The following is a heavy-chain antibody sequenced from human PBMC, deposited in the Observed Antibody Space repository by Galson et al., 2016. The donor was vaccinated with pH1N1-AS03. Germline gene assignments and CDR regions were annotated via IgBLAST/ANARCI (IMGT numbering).Heavy chain of an antibody. Sequence: SVKVSCKASGYTFSSYVMHWVRQAPGKRLEWMGCINDDKGNTTYSQSFKGSVTITRDTSKTKAYMELSSLRSEDTAVYYCARGRGSSGTDVWGQGTAVTVSS. CDR3: ARGRGSSGTDV. D-gene: IGHD1-26*01. CDR2: INDDKGNT. J-gene: IGHJ6*02. V-gene: IGHV1-3*01. CDR1: GYTFSSYV.